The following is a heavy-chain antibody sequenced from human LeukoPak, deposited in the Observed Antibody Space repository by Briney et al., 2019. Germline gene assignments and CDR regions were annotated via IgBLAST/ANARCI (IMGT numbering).Heavy chain of an antibody. CDR2: IRTKVNGETT. V-gene: IGHV3-49*04. Sequence: GGSLRLSCTASGFTFGDFVMSWVRQTPGKGLEWVGFIRTKVNGETTKYAASMQGRFTISRDDSKSIAYLQMNSLKTEDTAVYYCTTDYQLDYWGQGTLVTVSS. J-gene: IGHJ4*02. CDR1: GFTFGDFV. D-gene: IGHD3-16*01. CDR3: TTDYQLDY.